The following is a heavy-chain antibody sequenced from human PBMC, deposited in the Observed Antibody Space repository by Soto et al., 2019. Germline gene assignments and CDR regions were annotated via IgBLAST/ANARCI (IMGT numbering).Heavy chain of an antibody. V-gene: IGHV3-23*01. Sequence: SVKGRFTISRDNSKNTLYLQMNSLRAEDTAVYYCAKVSSGWYHNPNGFDPWGQGTLVTVSS. D-gene: IGHD6-19*01. J-gene: IGHJ5*02. CDR3: AKVSSGWYHNPNGFDP.